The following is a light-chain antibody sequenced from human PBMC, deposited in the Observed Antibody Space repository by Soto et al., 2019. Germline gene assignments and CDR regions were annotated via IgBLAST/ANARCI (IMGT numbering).Light chain of an antibody. CDR2: AAS. CDR3: QQLNSFPIT. CDR1: QIIRNL. Sequence: DIQMTQSPSTLSASVGDRVTITCRASQIIRNLLAWYQDKPGKAPKLLIYAASTLQSGVPSRFSGSGSGTEFTLTITSLQPEDFATYYCQQLNSFPITFGQGTRLEIK. V-gene: IGKV1-9*01. J-gene: IGKJ5*01.